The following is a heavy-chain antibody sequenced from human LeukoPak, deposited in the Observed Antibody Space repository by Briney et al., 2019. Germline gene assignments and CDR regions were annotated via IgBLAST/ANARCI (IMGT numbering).Heavy chain of an antibody. CDR2: MWDDGSRE. CDR3: ARDLSFGSLDF. CDR1: GFTLCTHG. D-gene: IGHD3-3*01. Sequence: GGSLRLSCAASGFTLCTHGMHWIRQAPGKGLEWVAGMWDDGSREDYADSVKGRFTISRDMSKNTLNLQMDSLRVEDTAMFYCARDLSFGSLDFRGQGTLVTVSS. V-gene: IGHV3-33*01. J-gene: IGHJ4*02.